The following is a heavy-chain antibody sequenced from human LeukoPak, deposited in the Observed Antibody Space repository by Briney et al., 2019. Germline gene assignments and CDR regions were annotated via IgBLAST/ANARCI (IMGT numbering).Heavy chain of an antibody. Sequence: SETLSLTCTVSGGSISSYYWSWIRQPPGKGLEWIGYVYDLGSTNYNPSLRSRATISVDTSNNQFSLKVSTVTAADTAVYYCARTYYFGSGSYRYRDVWGKGTTVTVSS. CDR2: VYDLGST. CDR1: GGSISSYY. J-gene: IGHJ6*03. V-gene: IGHV4-59*08. CDR3: ARTYYFGSGSYRYRDV. D-gene: IGHD3-10*01.